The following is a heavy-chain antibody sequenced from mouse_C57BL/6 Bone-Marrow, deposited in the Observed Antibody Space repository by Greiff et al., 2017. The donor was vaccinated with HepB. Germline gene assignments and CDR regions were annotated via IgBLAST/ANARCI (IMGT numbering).Heavy chain of an antibody. CDR3: AREDDGYYGVAY. D-gene: IGHD2-3*01. CDR2: IDPSDSET. V-gene: IGHV1-52*01. J-gene: IGHJ3*01. CDR1: GYTFTSYW. Sequence: QVQLQQPGAELVRPGSSVKLSCKASGYTFTSYWMHWVKQRPIQGLEWIGNIDPSDSETHYNQKFKDKATLTVDKSSSTAYMQLSSLTSEDSAVYYCAREDDGYYGVAYWGQGTLVTVSA.